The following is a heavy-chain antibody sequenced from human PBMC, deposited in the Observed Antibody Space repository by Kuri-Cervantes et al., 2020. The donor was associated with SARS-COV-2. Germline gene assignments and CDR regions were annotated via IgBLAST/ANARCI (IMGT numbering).Heavy chain of an antibody. CDR1: GFTFSSYS. D-gene: IGHD3-9*01. Sequence: GESLKISCAASGFTFSSYSMNWVRQAPGKGLEWVSYISSSSSTIYYADSVKGRFTIYRDNAKNSLYLQMNSLRDEETAVYYCARDFDGIDFWGQGTMVTVSS. V-gene: IGHV3-48*02. J-gene: IGHJ4*02. CDR3: ARDFDGIDF. CDR2: ISSSSSTI.